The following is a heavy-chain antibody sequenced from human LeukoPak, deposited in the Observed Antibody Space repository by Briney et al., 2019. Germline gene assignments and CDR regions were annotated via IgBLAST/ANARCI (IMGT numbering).Heavy chain of an antibody. D-gene: IGHD3-9*01. Sequence: PGGSLRLSCAASGFTVSGNYMSWVRQAPGKGLEWVSVITGSGGNTFYADSVKGRFTISRDNSKNTLYLQMNSLRGDDTAVYYCAKDGTSYYHIYYWGQGTLVIVSS. V-gene: IGHV3-53*05. J-gene: IGHJ4*02. CDR3: AKDGTSYYHIYY. CDR1: GFTVSGNY. CDR2: ITGSGGNT.